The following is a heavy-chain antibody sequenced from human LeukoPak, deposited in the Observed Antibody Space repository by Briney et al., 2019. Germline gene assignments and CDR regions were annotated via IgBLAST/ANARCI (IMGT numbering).Heavy chain of an antibody. V-gene: IGHV3-30*18. D-gene: IGHD1-26*01. Sequence: GGSLRLSCVASGFTFSSYGMHWVRQAPGKGLEWVAVISYDGSNKYYADSVKGRFTISRDNSKNTLYLQMNSLRAEDTAVYYCAKALGATENMVRGIDYWGQGTLVTVSS. CDR1: GFTFSSYG. CDR2: ISYDGSNK. CDR3: AKALGATENMVRGIDY. J-gene: IGHJ4*02.